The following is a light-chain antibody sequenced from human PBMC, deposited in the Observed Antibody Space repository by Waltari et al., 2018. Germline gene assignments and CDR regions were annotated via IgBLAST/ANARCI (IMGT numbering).Light chain of an antibody. CDR3: QQYNTSPFT. J-gene: IGKJ3*01. V-gene: IGKV1-5*03. CDR1: QDISSW. CDR2: KAS. Sequence: DNQMTQSPSSLSPSVGDRVTITCRASQDISSWLAWYQQKPGKAPNLLIYKASSLQSGVPSRFSGGGSGTDFTLTISSLQPEDFATYYCQQYNTSPFTFGPGTKLDI.